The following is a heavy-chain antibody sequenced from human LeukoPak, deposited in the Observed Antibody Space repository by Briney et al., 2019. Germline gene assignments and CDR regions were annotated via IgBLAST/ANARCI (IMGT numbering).Heavy chain of an antibody. V-gene: IGHV1-69*13. CDR3: ASSLTFSTTAYYYYGMDV. CDR1: GGTFSSYA. Sequence: VASVKVSCKASGGTFSSYAISWVRQDPGQGLEWMGGIIPIFGTANYAQKFQGRVTITADESTSTAYMELSSLRSEDTAVYYCASSLTFSTTAYYYYGMDVWGQGTTVTVSS. CDR2: IIPIFGTA. D-gene: IGHD3-3*02. J-gene: IGHJ6*02.